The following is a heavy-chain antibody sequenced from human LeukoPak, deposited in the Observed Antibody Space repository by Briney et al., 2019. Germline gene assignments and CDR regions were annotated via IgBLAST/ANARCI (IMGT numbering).Heavy chain of an antibody. V-gene: IGHV3-21*06. CDR3: ARHYSSTRRFDY. J-gene: IGHJ4*02. D-gene: IGHD3-10*01. Sequence: GGSLRLSSAASGFTFSGYSMNWVRQAPGQGLEWVSAISSDSRYIYYADSVKGRSTTSRDNAKNSLYLQMNSLRAEDTAVYYCARHYSSTRRFDYWGQGTLVTVSS. CDR2: ISSDSRYI. CDR1: GFTFSGYS.